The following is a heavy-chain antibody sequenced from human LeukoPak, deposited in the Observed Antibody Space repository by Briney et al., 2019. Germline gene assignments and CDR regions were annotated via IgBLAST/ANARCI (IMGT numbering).Heavy chain of an antibody. J-gene: IGHJ4*02. V-gene: IGHV1-69*04. CDR1: GGTFSSYA. CDR2: IIPILGIA. CDR3: ARDPRDYNILTGYYSSYFDH. D-gene: IGHD3-9*01. Sequence: GSSVKVSCKASGGTFSSYAISWVRQAPGQGLEWMGRIIPILGIANYAQKFQGRVTITADKSTSTAYMELSSLRSEDTAVYYCARDPRDYNILTGYYSSYFDHWGQGTLVTVSS.